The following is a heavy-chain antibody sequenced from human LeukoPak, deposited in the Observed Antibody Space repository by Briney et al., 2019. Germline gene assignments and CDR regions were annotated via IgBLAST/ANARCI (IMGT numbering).Heavy chain of an antibody. Sequence: PSETLSLTCTVSGGSISSDCWSWIRQPPGKGLEWIGHIYYSGSTKYNPSLKSRVTISVDTSKNQFSLKLNSVTAADTAVYYCARVKYYHSSGYVDYWGQGTLVTVSS. V-gene: IGHV4-59*01. CDR3: ARVKYYHSSGYVDY. CDR1: GGSISSDC. D-gene: IGHD3-22*01. CDR2: IYYSGST. J-gene: IGHJ4*02.